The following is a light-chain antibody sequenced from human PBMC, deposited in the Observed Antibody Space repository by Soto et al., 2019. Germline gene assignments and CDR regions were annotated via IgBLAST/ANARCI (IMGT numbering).Light chain of an antibody. CDR1: ESINSD. J-gene: IGKJ1*01. CDR3: QQYNDWPRT. CDR2: GAS. Sequence: EIVMTQSPATLSVSPGETTRLSCRASESINSDVAWYQQKVGLTPRLLIHGASTRATGSPDRFSASGSATEFTLTISSLLSEDFAVYYCQQYNDWPRTFGQGTKVDI. V-gene: IGKV3-15*01.